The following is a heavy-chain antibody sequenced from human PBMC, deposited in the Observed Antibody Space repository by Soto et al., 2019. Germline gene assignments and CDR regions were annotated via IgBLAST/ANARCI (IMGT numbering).Heavy chain of an antibody. J-gene: IGHJ6*02. V-gene: IGHV5-51*01. D-gene: IGHD3-3*01. CDR1: GYSFTSYW. Sequence: PGESLKISCKGSGYSFTSYWIGWVLQMPGKGLEWMGIIYPGDSDTRYSPSFQGQVTISADKSISTAYLQWSSLKASDTAMYYCARKIYDFWSGYDYYYYGMDVWGQGTTVTV. CDR2: IYPGDSDT. CDR3: ARKIYDFWSGYDYYYYGMDV.